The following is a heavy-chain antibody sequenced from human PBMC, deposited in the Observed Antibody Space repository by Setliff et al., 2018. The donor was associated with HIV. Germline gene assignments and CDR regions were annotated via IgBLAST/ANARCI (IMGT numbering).Heavy chain of an antibody. CDR3: ARHSGLGGYYSPFDY. CDR2: IYFTGKT. V-gene: IGHV4-31*03. D-gene: IGHD3-22*01. Sequence: SETLSLTCSISGGSIISGGYYWSWIRQHPEKGLEWIGYIYFTGKTYYNPSLKSRVSISVDTSKDQFSLNLKSVTAADTTVYYCARHSGLGGYYSPFDYWGPGTLVTVSS. CDR1: GGSIISGGYY. J-gene: IGHJ4*02.